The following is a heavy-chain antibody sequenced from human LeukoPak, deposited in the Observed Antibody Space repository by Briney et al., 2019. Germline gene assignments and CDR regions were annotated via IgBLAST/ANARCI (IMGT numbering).Heavy chain of an antibody. CDR1: GFTFNNYI. D-gene: IGHD3-22*01. Sequence: GGSLRLSCVDSGFTFNNYIMNWVRQAPGKGLEWVSSISSSSDYIYYADSVKGRFTISRDNSKNTLYLQMNSLRAEDTAVYYCARQDRYRYYYDSSGHISHWGQGTLVTVSS. V-gene: IGHV3-21*04. CDR2: ISSSSDYI. CDR3: ARQDRYRYYYDSSGHISH. J-gene: IGHJ1*01.